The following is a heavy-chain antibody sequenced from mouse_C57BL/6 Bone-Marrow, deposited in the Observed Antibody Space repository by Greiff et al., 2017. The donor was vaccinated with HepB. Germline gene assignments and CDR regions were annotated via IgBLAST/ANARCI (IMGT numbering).Heavy chain of an antibody. CDR3: ARYLLRLGFDY. V-gene: IGHV1-19*01. J-gene: IGHJ2*01. Sequence: EVQLVESGPVLVKPGASVKMSCKASGYTFTDYYMNWVKQSHGKSLEWIGVINPYNGGTSYNQKFKGKATLTVDKSSSTAYMELNSLTSEDSAVYYCARYLLRLGFDYWGQGTTLTVSS. CDR1: GYTFTDYY. CDR2: INPYNGGT. D-gene: IGHD2-2*01.